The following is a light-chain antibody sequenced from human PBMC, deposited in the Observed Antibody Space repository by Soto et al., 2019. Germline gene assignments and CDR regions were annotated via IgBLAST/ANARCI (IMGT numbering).Light chain of an antibody. CDR1: SSDVGGYNY. J-gene: IGLJ1*01. V-gene: IGLV2-14*01. Sequence: QSVLTQPASVSGSPGQSITISCTGTSSDVGGYNYVSWYQHHPGKAPKLMIYEVSNRPSGVSNRFSGSKSGNTASLTISGLQAEDEADYYCNSYTSSSKDVFGTGTKLTVL. CDR3: NSYTSSSKDV. CDR2: EVS.